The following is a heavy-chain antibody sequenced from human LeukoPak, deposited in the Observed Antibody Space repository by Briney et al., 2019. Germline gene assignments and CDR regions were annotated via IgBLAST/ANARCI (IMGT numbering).Heavy chain of an antibody. D-gene: IGHD6-13*01. CDR2: MNPNSGNT. V-gene: IGHV1-8*01. CDR3: ASWGSSSGWYRFRDAFDI. Sequence: ASVKVSCKASGYTFTSYDINWVRQATGQGLEWMGWMNPNSGNTGYAQKFQGRVTMTRNTSISTAYMELSSLRSEDTAVYYCASWGSSSGWYRFRDAFDIWGQGTMVTVSS. J-gene: IGHJ3*02. CDR1: GYTFTSYD.